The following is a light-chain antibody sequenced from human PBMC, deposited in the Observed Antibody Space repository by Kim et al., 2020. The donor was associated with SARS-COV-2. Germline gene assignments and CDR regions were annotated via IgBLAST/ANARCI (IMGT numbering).Light chain of an antibody. J-gene: IGLJ2*01. CDR1: SLRSYY. CDR2: GRN. V-gene: IGLV3-19*01. CDR3: QSRDSGGNVV. Sequence: SSELTQDPAVSVALGQTVRITCQGDSLRSYYATWYQQKPRQAPLLVIFGRNNRPSGIQDRFSGSTSGNTASLTISGAQAEDDADFYCQSRDSGGNVVFGGGTQLTVL.